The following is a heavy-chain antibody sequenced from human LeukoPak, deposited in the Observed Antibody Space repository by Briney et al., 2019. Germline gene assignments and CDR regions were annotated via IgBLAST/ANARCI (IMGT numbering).Heavy chain of an antibody. CDR1: GGSFSGYY. Sequence: SETLSLTCAVYGGSFSGYYWSWIRQPPGKGLEWIGEINHSGSTNYNPSLKSRDTISVDTSKNQFSLKLSSVTAADTAVYYCARGRDRYPFVYWGQGTLVTVSS. CDR2: INHSGST. D-gene: IGHD2-2*02. J-gene: IGHJ4*02. CDR3: ARGRDRYPFVY. V-gene: IGHV4-34*01.